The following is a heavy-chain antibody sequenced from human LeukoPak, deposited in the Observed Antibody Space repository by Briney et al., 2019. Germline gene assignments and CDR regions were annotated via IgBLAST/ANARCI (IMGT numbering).Heavy chain of an antibody. CDR2: IYYSGST. CDR3: AREEYSSSGGYFQH. D-gene: IGHD6-6*01. Sequence: SETLSLTCTVSGDSISRYYWSWIRQPPGKGLEWIGYIYYSGSTNYNPSLKSRVTISVDTSKNQFSLKLSSVTAADTAVYYCAREEYSSSGGYFQHWGQGTLVTVSS. J-gene: IGHJ1*01. V-gene: IGHV4-59*12. CDR1: GDSISRYY.